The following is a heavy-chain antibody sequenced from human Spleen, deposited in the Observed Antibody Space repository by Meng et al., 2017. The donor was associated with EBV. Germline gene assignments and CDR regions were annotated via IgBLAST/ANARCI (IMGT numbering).Heavy chain of an antibody. V-gene: IGHV3-21*01. CDR2: ISSSGTYI. D-gene: IGHD3-22*01. CDR1: GFAFSTYG. Sequence: VGAVGSGGGLVKPGGSLALCCAVAGFAFSTYGMNWVRQAPGKGLEWVSSISSSGTYIHYADSLKGRFTISRDNAKDSLYLLMNSLRAEDTAVYYCAGRDSSGYHTWGQGALVTVSS. J-gene: IGHJ5*02. CDR3: AGRDSSGYHT.